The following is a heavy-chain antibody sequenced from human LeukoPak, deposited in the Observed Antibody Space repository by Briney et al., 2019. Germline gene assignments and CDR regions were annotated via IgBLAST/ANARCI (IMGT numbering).Heavy chain of an antibody. V-gene: IGHV3-23*01. Sequence: GGSLRLSCAASGFTFSSHAMSWVRQAPGKGLEGVSAISGSGGTTYYAFSVKGRFTIYRDNSKNTLYLQMNSLRADDTAVYYCARDSSGYYYTYYFDYWGQGTLVTVSS. CDR3: ARDSSGYYYTYYFDY. D-gene: IGHD3-22*01. CDR1: GFTFSSHA. CDR2: ISGSGGTT. J-gene: IGHJ4*02.